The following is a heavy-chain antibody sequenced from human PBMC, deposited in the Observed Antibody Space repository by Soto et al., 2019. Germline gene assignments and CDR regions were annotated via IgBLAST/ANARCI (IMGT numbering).Heavy chain of an antibody. CDR3: ARGTEAAYYY. CDR2: IYYSGST. Sequence: ASETLSLTCTVSGDSISSYYWSWIRQPPGKGLEWIGYIYYSGSTNYNPSLKSRVTISVGTSKNQFSLKLSSVTAADTAVYYCARGTEAAYYYWGQGTLVTVSS. J-gene: IGHJ4*02. D-gene: IGHD6-13*01. V-gene: IGHV4-59*01. CDR1: GDSISSYY.